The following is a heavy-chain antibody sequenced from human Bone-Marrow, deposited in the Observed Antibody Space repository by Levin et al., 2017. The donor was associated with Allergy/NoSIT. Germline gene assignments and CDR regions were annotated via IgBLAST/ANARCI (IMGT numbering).Heavy chain of an antibody. V-gene: IGHV3-21*01. D-gene: IGHD2-15*01. CDR3: ARDLDIVVVVAGHYYYDYYMDV. CDR1: GFTFSSYS. CDR2: ISSSSSYI. Sequence: GESLKISCAASGFTFSSYSMNWVRQAPGKGLEWVSSISSSSSYIYYADSVKGRFTISRDNAKNSLYLQMNSLRAEDTAVYYCARDLDIVVVVAGHYYYDYYMDVWGKGTTVTVSS. J-gene: IGHJ6*03.